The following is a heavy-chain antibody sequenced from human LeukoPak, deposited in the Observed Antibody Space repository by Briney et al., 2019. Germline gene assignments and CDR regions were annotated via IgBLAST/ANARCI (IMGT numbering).Heavy chain of an antibody. CDR1: EFTFSTYA. J-gene: IGHJ6*02. CDR2: ISHDGSNK. V-gene: IGHV3-30-3*01. Sequence: HTGGSLRLSCAASEFTFSTYAMHWVRQAPGKGLEWVAVISHDGSNKYYADSVKGRFTISRDNSKNTLYPQMNSLRAEDTAVYYCARAYSSSLLRYYYGMDVWGQGTTVTVSS. CDR3: ARAYSSSLLRYYYGMDV. D-gene: IGHD6-13*01.